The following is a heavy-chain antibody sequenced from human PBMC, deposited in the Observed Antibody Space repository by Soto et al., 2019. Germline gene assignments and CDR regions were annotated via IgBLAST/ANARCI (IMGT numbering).Heavy chain of an antibody. Sequence: ASVKVSCKSSGYSFTNYDINWVRQAPGQGLEWMGWMSPNSGNTGYAQKFQGRATMTRDTSTNTAYMELRSLTYDDTALYYCARLFTDYTGYTYLFDVWGQGPLVTVSS. CDR1: GYSFTNYD. CDR3: ARLFTDYTGYTYLFDV. D-gene: IGHD2-2*02. V-gene: IGHV1-8*01. CDR2: MSPNSGNT. J-gene: IGHJ4*02.